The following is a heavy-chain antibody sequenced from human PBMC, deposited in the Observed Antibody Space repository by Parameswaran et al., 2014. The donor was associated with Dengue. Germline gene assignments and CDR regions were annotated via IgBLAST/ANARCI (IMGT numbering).Heavy chain of an antibody. D-gene: IGHD2-2*01. Sequence: RWIRQPPGKGLEWIGEINHSGSTNYNPSLKSRVTISVDTSKNQFSLKLSSVTAADTAVYYCARGLWCSSTSCYGGWFDPWGQGTLVTVSS. CDR3: ARGLWCSSTSCYGGWFDP. V-gene: IGHV4-34*01. CDR2: INHSGST. J-gene: IGHJ5*02.